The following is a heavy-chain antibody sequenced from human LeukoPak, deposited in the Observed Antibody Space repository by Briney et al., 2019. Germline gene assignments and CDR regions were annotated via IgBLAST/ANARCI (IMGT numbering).Heavy chain of an antibody. V-gene: IGHV4-39*01. CDR2: INYRGNT. CDR1: GGSFSGGIYY. Sequence: PSETLSLTCSVSGGSFSGGIYYWGWIRQPPGKGLEWIGNINYRGNTVYNPSLESRVSMPVDTSRSQFSLRLRSVTAADTSVYYCARRRAAAGPFDYWGQGTRVTVSS. D-gene: IGHD6-13*01. CDR3: ARRRAAAGPFDY. J-gene: IGHJ4*02.